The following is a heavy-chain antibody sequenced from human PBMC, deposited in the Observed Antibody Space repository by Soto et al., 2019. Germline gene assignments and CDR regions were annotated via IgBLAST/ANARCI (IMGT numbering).Heavy chain of an antibody. CDR3: ARLNGYCISTNCHGYYGMDV. J-gene: IGHJ6*02. V-gene: IGHV4-39*01. Sequence: SETLSLTCSVSGGFVSSSSYSWGWIRQSPGKGLEWIGTIYSSENTYYNPSLLSRVTISVDTSKNEFSLRLSSVTAADTAVYYCARLNGYCISTNCHGYYGMDVWGQGTTVTVS. CDR1: GGFVSSSSYS. CDR2: IYSSENT. D-gene: IGHD2-2*03.